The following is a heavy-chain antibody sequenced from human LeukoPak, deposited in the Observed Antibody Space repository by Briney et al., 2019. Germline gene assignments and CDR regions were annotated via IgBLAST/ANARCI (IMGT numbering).Heavy chain of an antibody. CDR1: GYTFTGYY. CDR3: ARDSAYCGGDCYSFDI. CDR2: INPNSGGT. D-gene: IGHD2-21*02. V-gene: IGHV1-2*02. Sequence: ASVKVSCKASGYTFTGYYMHWVRQAPGQGLEWMGWINPNSGGTNYAQKFQGRVTMTRDTSINTAYMELSRLRSDDTAVYYCARDSAYCGGDCYSFDIWGQGTMVTVSS. J-gene: IGHJ3*02.